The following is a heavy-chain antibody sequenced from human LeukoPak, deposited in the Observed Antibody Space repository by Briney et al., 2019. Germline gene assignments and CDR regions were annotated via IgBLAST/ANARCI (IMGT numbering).Heavy chain of an antibody. CDR3: ARVNYWLLDY. CDR2: IYYSGST. CDR1: GGSISSGGYY. Sequence: SETLSLTCTVSGGSISSGGYYWSWTRQHPGKGLEWIGYIYYSGSTYYSPSLKSRVTISVDTSKNQFSLKLSSVTAADTAVYYCARVNYWLLDYWGQGTLVTVSS. J-gene: IGHJ4*02. D-gene: IGHD1-7*01. V-gene: IGHV4-31*03.